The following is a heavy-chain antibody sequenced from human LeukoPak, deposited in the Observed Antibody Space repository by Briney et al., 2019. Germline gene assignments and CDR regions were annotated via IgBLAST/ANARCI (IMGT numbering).Heavy chain of an antibody. CDR1: GYTFTSYT. V-gene: IGHV1-69*02. Sequence: SVKVSCKASGYTFTSYTISWVRQAPGQGLEWMGRIIPILGIANYAQKFQGRVTITADKSTSTAYMELSSLRSEDTAVYYCAIPYCSSTSCYDYWGQGTLVTVSS. D-gene: IGHD2-2*01. CDR3: AIPYCSSTSCYDY. J-gene: IGHJ4*02. CDR2: IIPILGIA.